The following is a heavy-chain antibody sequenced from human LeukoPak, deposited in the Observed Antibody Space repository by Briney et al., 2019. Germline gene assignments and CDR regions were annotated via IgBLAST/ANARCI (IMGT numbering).Heavy chain of an antibody. CDR3: ARGRRITIFGVLIGPFDY. CDR1: GFTVSSNY. CDR2: IYSGGST. Sequence: PGGSLGLSCAASGFTVSSNYMSWVRQAPGKGLEWVSVIYSGGSTYYADSVKGRFTISRDNSKNTLYLQMNSLRDEDTAVYYCARGRRITIFGVLIGPFDYWGQGTLVTVSS. V-gene: IGHV3-66*01. D-gene: IGHD3-3*01. J-gene: IGHJ4*02.